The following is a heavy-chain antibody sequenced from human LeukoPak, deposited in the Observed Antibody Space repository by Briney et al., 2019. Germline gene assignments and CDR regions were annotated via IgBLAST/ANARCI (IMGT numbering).Heavy chain of an antibody. CDR1: GFTFSNYG. V-gene: IGHV3-30*02. D-gene: IGHD2-8*01. CDR2: IRSDGSNK. CDR3: AKEVGYCANGICSYFFDY. J-gene: IGHJ4*02. Sequence: GGSLRLSCAASGFTFSNYGMHWVRQAPGKGLEWVAFIRSDGSNKYYADSVKGRFTISRDNSKNTLYLQMNSLRPEDTGVYQCAKEVGYCANGICSYFFDYWGQGTLVTVSA.